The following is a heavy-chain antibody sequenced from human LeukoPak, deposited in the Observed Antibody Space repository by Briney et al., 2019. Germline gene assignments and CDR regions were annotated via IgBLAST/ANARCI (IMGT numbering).Heavy chain of an antibody. Sequence: PGGSLRLSCAVSGFTFSTYAMSWVRQAPGKGLEWVSAISGSGGSTYYADSVKGRFTISRDNSKNTLYLQMNSLRAEDTAVYYCAKLGDYYGSGSFLGCVVYWGQGTLVTVSS. V-gene: IGHV3-23*01. CDR2: ISGSGGST. CDR3: AKLGDYYGSGSFLGCVVY. J-gene: IGHJ4*02. D-gene: IGHD3-10*01. CDR1: GFTFSTYA.